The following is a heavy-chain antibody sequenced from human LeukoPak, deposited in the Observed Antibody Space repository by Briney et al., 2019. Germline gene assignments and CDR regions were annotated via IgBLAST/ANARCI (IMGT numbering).Heavy chain of an antibody. J-gene: IGHJ1*01. CDR1: GYSFTSYD. Sequence: ASVKVSCKASGYSFTSYDINWVRQAPGQGLEWTGWINVYKGNTNYAEKLQGRVTMTTDTSTSTAYMELRSPRSDDTAVYYCARGSREGYTSSWYPGEYFQHWGQGTLVTVSS. CDR3: ARGSREGYTSSWYPGEYFQH. D-gene: IGHD6-13*01. V-gene: IGHV1-18*01. CDR2: INVYKGNT.